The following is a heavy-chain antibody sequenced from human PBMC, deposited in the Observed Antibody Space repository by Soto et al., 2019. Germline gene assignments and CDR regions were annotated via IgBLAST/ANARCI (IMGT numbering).Heavy chain of an antibody. J-gene: IGHJ6*04. CDR1: GGSFSGYY. Sequence: SETLSLTCAVYGGSFSGYYWSWIRQRPGKGLEWIGEINHSGSTNYNPSLKSRVTISVDTPKNQFSLKLSSVTAADTAVYYCARGAGNIELETAYGMDVWGKGTTVTVSS. CDR3: ARGAGNIELETAYGMDV. V-gene: IGHV4-34*01. CDR2: INHSGST. D-gene: IGHD2-2*01.